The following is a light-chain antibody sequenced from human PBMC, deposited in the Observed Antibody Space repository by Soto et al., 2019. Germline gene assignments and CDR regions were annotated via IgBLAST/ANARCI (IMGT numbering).Light chain of an antibody. Sequence: QSALAQPASVSGSPGQSITISCTGTSSDVGGHNYVSWYQHHPGKAPKLMIYEVSNRPSGVSNRFSGSKSGNTASLTISGVQAEDGAEYYCSSNTSRSTPYVFGNGTKVTVL. CDR2: EVS. J-gene: IGLJ1*01. V-gene: IGLV2-14*01. CDR1: SSDVGGHNY. CDR3: SSNTSRSTPYV.